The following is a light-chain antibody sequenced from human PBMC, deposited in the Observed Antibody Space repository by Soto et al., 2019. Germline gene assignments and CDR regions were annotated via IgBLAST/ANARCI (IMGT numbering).Light chain of an antibody. J-gene: IGKJ4*01. CDR2: GAS. CDR1: QNVFSN. CDR3: QQYYSTPLT. V-gene: IGKV3-15*01. Sequence: EIVMTQSPGTLSVSPGERATLSCRASQNVFSNVAWYQQRPGQPPRLLISGASTRATGVSARFSASGSGTDFTLTITSLQSEDFAVYYCQQYYSTPLTFGGGTKVEIK.